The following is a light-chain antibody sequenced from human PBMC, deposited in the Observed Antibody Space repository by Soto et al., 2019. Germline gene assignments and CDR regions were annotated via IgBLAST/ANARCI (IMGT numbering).Light chain of an antibody. CDR1: QSVSNK. J-gene: IGKJ4*01. CDR2: DAF. CDR3: QQRNRWPPVT. V-gene: IGKV3-11*01. Sequence: EIVLTQSPATLSVSPGETVSLSCRASQSVSNKLAWYQHKPGQAPRLLIYDAFNRATGVPTRFSGSGSGTDFTLTISSLEPEDFAVYYCQQRNRWPPVTFGGGTRVEIK.